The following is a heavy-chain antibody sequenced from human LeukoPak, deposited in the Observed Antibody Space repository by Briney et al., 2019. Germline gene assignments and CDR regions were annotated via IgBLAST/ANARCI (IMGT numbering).Heavy chain of an antibody. V-gene: IGHV3-23*01. CDR2: ISGSGGST. Sequence: GGSLRLSCAASGFTFSSYAVSWVRQAPGKGLEWVSAISGSGGSTHYADSVKGRFTISRDNSKNTLYLQMNSLRAEDTAVYYCAKGWESSIWYEPLVYWGQGTLVTVSS. CDR1: GFTFSSYA. D-gene: IGHD6-13*01. J-gene: IGHJ4*02. CDR3: AKGWESSIWYEPLVY.